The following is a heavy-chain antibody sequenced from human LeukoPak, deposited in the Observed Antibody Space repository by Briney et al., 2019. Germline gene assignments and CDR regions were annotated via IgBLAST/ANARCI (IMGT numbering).Heavy chain of an antibody. V-gene: IGHV1-46*01. CDR3: ARLGVPTAIVYFDY. CDR1: GYTFTNYY. D-gene: IGHD2-2*01. Sequence: ASVKVSCKASGYTFTNYYIHWVRQAPGQGLEWMGIITPSGGSTNYAQKFQGRVTVTRDTSTSTVYMELSSLRSEDTAVYYCARLGVPTAIVYFDYWGQGTLVTVSS. CDR2: ITPSGGST. J-gene: IGHJ4*02.